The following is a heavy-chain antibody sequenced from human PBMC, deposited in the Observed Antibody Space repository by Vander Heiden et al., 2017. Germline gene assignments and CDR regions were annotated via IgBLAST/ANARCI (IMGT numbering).Heavy chain of an antibody. CDR1: GGSINNYY. V-gene: IGHV4-59*01. Sequence: QVQLQESGPGLVKPSETWSLTCTVSGGSINNYYWSWIRQPPGKGLEWIGFIYSSGSTNYIPSLKSRITISLDTSKNQFSLKLSSVTAADTAVYFCARGFSGYTFDSWGQGTLVTVSS. CDR3: ARGFSGYTFDS. CDR2: IYSSGST. D-gene: IGHD5-12*01. J-gene: IGHJ4*02.